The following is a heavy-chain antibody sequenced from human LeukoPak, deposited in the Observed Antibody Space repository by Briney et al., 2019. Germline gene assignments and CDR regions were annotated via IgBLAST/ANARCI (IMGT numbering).Heavy chain of an antibody. J-gene: IGHJ4*02. CDR1: GYTLTDYY. V-gene: IGHV1-2*06. Sequence: GASVRVSCKASGYTLTDYYMHRVRQAPGQGLEWMGRINPNSGGTNYAQKFQGRVTMTRDTSISTVYMELSRLRSDDTAVYYCARVGYYESSGYYEYWGQGTLVTVSS. CDR3: ARVGYYESSGYYEY. CDR2: INPNSGGT. D-gene: IGHD3-22*01.